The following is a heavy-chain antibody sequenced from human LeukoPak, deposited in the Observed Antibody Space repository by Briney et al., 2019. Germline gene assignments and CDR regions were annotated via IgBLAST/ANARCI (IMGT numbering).Heavy chain of an antibody. D-gene: IGHD6-13*01. Sequence: ASVKVSCKASGYTFTTYGISWVRQAPGQGLEWMGWISAYNGNTNYAQNLQGRVTMTTDTSTSTAYMELRSLRSDDTAVYYCARDTAAAGNGPYCFDYWGQGTLVTVSS. CDR3: ARDTAAAGNGPYCFDY. J-gene: IGHJ4*02. CDR2: ISAYNGNT. V-gene: IGHV1-18*01. CDR1: GYTFTTYG.